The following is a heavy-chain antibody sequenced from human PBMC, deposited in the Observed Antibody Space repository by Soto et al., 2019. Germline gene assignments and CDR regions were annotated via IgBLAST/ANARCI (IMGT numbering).Heavy chain of an antibody. Sequence: ECLKTSFKGSGYSFMRYWISWVRQIPGKGLEWMGRISPSDSNINYSPSFQGHVTISADMSISTAYLQWSSLKASDTAMYYCARLGLSATYSYAMDVWGQGTTVTVSS. D-gene: IGHD2-15*01. CDR3: ARLGLSATYSYAMDV. CDR2: ISPSDSNI. CDR1: GYSFMRYW. J-gene: IGHJ6*02. V-gene: IGHV5-10-1*01.